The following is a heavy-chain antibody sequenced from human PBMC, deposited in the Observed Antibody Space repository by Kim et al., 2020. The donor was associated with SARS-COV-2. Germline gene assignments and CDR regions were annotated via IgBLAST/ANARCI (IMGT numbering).Heavy chain of an antibody. D-gene: IGHD3-16*01. CDR3: AKDRFGHQLSLGLPRYGMDV. CDR1: GFTFSSYA. V-gene: IGHV3-23*01. CDR2: ISDSGDSS. Sequence: GGSLRLSCSASGFTFSSYAMTWVRQAPGKGLEWVSAISDSGDSSDVADSVKGRFTVSRDNSKKMVFLQMNSLRAEDTAVYYCAKDRFGHQLSLGLPRYGMDVGGQGTTVTVSS. J-gene: IGHJ6*01.